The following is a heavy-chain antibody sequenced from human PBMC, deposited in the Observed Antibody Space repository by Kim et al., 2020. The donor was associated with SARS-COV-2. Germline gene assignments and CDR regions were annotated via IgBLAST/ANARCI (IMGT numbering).Heavy chain of an antibody. CDR1: GFTFSNYA. V-gene: IGHV3-23*01. D-gene: IGHD3-22*01. Sequence: GGSLRLSCAASGFTFSNYAMSWVRQAPGKGLEWVSGICGSGGSTYYADSVKGRFTISRDNSKNTLYLQMNSLRAEDTAVYYCAKVIVVVHYWYFDLWGRGTLVTVSS. CDR3: AKVIVVVHYWYFDL. CDR2: ICGSGGST. J-gene: IGHJ2*01.